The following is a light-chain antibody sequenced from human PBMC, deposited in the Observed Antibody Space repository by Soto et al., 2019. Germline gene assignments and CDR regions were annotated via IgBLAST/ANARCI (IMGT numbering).Light chain of an antibody. CDR2: LGS. J-gene: IGKJ2*01. CDR3: MQALQTQYT. Sequence: DIVMTQSPLSLPVTPGEPASISCRSSQSLLHSNGYNYLDWYLQKPGQSPQLLIYLGSNRSSGVTDRFSGSGSGTDFTLKISRVEAEDVGVYYCMQALQTQYTFGQGTQLQI. CDR1: QSLLHSNGYNY. V-gene: IGKV2-28*01.